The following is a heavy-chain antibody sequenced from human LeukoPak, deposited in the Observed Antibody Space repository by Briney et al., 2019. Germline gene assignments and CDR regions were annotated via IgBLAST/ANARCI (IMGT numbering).Heavy chain of an antibody. D-gene: IGHD2-2*02. J-gene: IGHJ5*02. CDR3: ARGYCTSTTCYMYNWLDP. CDR1: GDTISSHT. V-gene: IGHV1-69*02. Sequence: GASVKVSCKASGDTISSHTINWVRQAPGQGLEWMGRIIPFIGVTKYAQKFQARVTITADKSTSIAYMELSSLKSEDTAVYYCARGYCTSTTCYMYNWLDPWGQGTLVTVSS. CDR2: IIPFIGVT.